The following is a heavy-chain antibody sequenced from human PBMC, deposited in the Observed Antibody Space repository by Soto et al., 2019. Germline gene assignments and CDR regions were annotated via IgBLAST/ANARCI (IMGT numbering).Heavy chain of an antibody. Sequence: PSETLSLTCTVSGGSISNYYWNWIRQSPGKGLEWIGYIYSSGSTHYNPSLQNRVTISIDTSKNQVSLKVNSVTTADTAVYYCARDPPNAEGAYCFDSWGQGTPVTVSS. V-gene: IGHV4-59*01. J-gene: IGHJ5*01. CDR1: GGSISNYY. CDR3: ARDPPNAEGAYCFDS. CDR2: IYSSGST.